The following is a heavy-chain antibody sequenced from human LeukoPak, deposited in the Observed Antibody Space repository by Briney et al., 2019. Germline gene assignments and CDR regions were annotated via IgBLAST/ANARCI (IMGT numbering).Heavy chain of an antibody. J-gene: IGHJ4*02. CDR2: IYHSGST. D-gene: IGHD3-22*01. CDR1: GNSLSSGYY. CDR3: AGQYDSSAYFFY. V-gene: IGHV4-38-2*01. Sequence: SQTLSLTCAVSGNSLSSGYYWGWIRQTPGKGLEWIGSIYHSGSTYYNPSLKSRVTISVDTSKNQFSLNLRSVTAADTAVYYYAGQYDSSAYFFYWGQGTLVTVSS.